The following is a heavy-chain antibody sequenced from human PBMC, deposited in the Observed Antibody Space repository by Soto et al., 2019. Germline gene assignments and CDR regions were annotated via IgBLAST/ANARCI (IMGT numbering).Heavy chain of an antibody. V-gene: IGHV3-30-3*01. Sequence: GGSLRLSCAASGFTFSSYAMHWVRQAPGKGLEWVAVISYDGSNKYYADSVKGRFTISRDNSKNTLYLQMNSLRAEDTAVYYCARDQNYWGQGTLVTVSS. CDR3: ARDQNY. CDR1: GFTFSSYA. CDR2: ISYDGSNK. J-gene: IGHJ4*02.